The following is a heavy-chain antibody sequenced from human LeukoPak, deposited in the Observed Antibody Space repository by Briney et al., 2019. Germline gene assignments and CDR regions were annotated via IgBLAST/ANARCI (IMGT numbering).Heavy chain of an antibody. J-gene: IGHJ4*02. Sequence: PSETLSLTCAVSGYSISSGYYWGWIRQPPGKGLEWIGSIYHSGSTYYNPSLKSRVTISVDTSKNQFSLKLSSVTAADTAVYYCARHVFLRNPPMLRDGYPAHFDYWGQGTLVTVSS. D-gene: IGHD5-24*01. CDR1: GYSISSGYY. CDR3: ARHVFLRNPPMLRDGYPAHFDY. V-gene: IGHV4-38-2*01. CDR2: IYHSGST.